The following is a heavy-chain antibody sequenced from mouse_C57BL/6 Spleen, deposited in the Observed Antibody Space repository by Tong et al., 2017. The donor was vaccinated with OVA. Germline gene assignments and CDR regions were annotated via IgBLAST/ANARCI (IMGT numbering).Heavy chain of an antibody. CDR1: GYAFTNYL. CDR3: ARADYYPFAY. V-gene: IGHV1-54*01. CDR2: INPGSGGT. J-gene: IGHJ3*01. D-gene: IGHD1-1*01. Sequence: VQLQESGAELVRPGTSVKVSCKASGYAFTNYLIEWVKQRPGQGLEWIGVINPGSGGTNYNEKFKGKATLTADKSSSTAYMQLSSLTSEDSAVYFCARADYYPFAYWGQGTLVTVSA.